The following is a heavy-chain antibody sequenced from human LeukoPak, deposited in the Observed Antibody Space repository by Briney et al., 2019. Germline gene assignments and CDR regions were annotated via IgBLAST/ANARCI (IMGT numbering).Heavy chain of an antibody. CDR3: ARTTEEYSGSYFYY. CDR1: GGSISSSSYC. D-gene: IGHD1-26*01. J-gene: IGHJ4*02. V-gene: IGHV4-39*01. CDR2: IYYSGST. Sequence: PSETLSLTCTVSGGSISSSSYCWGWIRQPPGKGLEWIGSIYYSGSTYYNPSPKSRVTISVDTSKNQFSLKLSSVTAADTAVYYCARTTEEYSGSYFYYWGQGTLVTVSS.